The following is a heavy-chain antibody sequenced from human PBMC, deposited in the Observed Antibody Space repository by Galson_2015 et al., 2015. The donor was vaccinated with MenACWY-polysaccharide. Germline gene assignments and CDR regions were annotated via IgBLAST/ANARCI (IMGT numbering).Heavy chain of an antibody. J-gene: IGHJ4*02. Sequence: SLRLSCAASGFTFSSYAMHWVRQAPGKGLEWVTVISYDGRNKYYADSVKGRFTISRDNAKNSLYLQMNSLRAEDTAVYYCAKGDVVVVAATVAFDYWGQGTLVTVSS. CDR2: ISYDGRNK. V-gene: IGHV3-30*04. D-gene: IGHD2-15*01. CDR3: AKGDVVVVAATVAFDY. CDR1: GFTFSSYA.